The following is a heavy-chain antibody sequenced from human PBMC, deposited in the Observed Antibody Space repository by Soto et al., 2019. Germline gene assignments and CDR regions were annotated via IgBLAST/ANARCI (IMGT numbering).Heavy chain of an antibody. CDR1: GFTFSSYA. Sequence: EVQLLESGGGLVQPGGSLRLSCAASGFTFSSYAMSWVRQAPGKGLEWVSAISGSGGSTYYADSVKGRFTISRDNYKNKLYLQMNSLRAEDTAVYYCAKYSQAGHLGELSLWGQGTLVTVSS. D-gene: IGHD3-16*01. V-gene: IGHV3-23*01. CDR3: AKYSQAGHLGELSL. CDR2: ISGSGGST. J-gene: IGHJ4*02.